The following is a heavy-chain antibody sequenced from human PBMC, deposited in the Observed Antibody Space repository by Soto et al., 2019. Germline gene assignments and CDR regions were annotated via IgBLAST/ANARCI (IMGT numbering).Heavy chain of an antibody. V-gene: IGHV4-39*01. CDR1: GGSISSSSYY. J-gene: IGHJ5*02. CDR3: ARKSAGVSNWFDP. Sequence: SETLSLTCTVSGGSISSSSYYWGWIRQPPGKGLECIGSIYYSGSTYYNPSLKSRVTISVDTSKNQFSLKLSSVTAADTAVYYCARKSAGVSNWFDPWGQGAMVTVSS. CDR2: IYYSGST. D-gene: IGHD6-19*01.